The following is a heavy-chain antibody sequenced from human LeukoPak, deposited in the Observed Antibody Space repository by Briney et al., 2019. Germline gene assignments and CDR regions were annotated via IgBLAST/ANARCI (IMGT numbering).Heavy chain of an antibody. CDR1: GGSFSGYY. D-gene: IGHD3-22*01. V-gene: IGHV4-59*10. J-gene: IGHJ3*02. CDR3: ARSYYFDSSGSKDAFDI. CDR2: ISPSGST. Sequence: PSETLSLTCAVYGGSFSGYYWSWIRQPAGKGLEWIGRISPSGSTNYNPSLKSRLTISIDTSKNQFSLKLSSVTAADTAVYYCARSYYFDSSGSKDAFDIWGQGTMVTVSS.